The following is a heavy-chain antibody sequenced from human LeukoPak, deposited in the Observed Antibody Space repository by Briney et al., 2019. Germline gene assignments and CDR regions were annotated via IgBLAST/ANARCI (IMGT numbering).Heavy chain of an antibody. D-gene: IGHD2-2*01. Sequence: PSETLSLTCTVSGGSISSSSYYWGWIRQPPGKGLEWLGSVYYSGISYYNPSLMSRVTISVDSSKDQFSLKLISVTAADTAVYYCASDSCSTSSCRKKFDYWGQGTLVTASS. V-gene: IGHV4-39*07. CDR3: ASDSCSTSSCRKKFDY. CDR2: VYYSGIS. J-gene: IGHJ4*02. CDR1: GGSISSSSYY.